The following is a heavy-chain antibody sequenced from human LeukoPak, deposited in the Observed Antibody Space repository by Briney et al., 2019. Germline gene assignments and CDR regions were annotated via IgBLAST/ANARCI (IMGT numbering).Heavy chain of an antibody. CDR1: GFTFSSYG. V-gene: IGHV3-33*06. CDR2: IWYDGSNK. CDR3: AKDRGQQLVLDY. D-gene: IGHD6-13*01. Sequence: GGSLRLSCAASGFTFSSYGMHWVRQAPGKGLEWVAVIWYDGSNKYYADSVKGRFTISRDNSKNTLYLQMNSLRAGDTAVYYCAKDRGQQLVLDYWGQGTLVTVSS. J-gene: IGHJ4*02.